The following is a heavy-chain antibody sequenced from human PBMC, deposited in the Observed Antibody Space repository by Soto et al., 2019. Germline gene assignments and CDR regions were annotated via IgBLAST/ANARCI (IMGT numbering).Heavy chain of an antibody. CDR2: ISYDGSNK. CDR1: GFTFSSYA. J-gene: IGHJ6*02. Sequence: GGSLRLSCAASGFTFSSYAMHWVRQAPGKGLEWVAVISYDGSNKYYADSVKGRFTISRDNSKNTLYLQMNSLRAEDTAVYYCARDYYDILTGYSSYYYYYGMDVWGQGTTVTVSS. D-gene: IGHD3-9*01. CDR3: ARDYYDILTGYSSYYYYYGMDV. V-gene: IGHV3-30-3*01.